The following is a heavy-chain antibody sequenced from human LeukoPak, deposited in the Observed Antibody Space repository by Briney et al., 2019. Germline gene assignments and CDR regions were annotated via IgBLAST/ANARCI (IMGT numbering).Heavy chain of an antibody. CDR1: GSTFSSYE. CDR2: ISSSGSTI. CDR3: ARMTGYYDGSGYYYSDY. D-gene: IGHD3-22*01. V-gene: IGHV3-48*03. J-gene: IGHJ4*02. Sequence: GGSLRLSCAASGSTFSSYEMNWVRQAPGKGLEWVSYISSSGSTIYYADSVKGRFTISRDNAKNSLYPQMNSLRAEDTAVYYCARMTGYYDGSGYYYSDYWGQGTLVTVSS.